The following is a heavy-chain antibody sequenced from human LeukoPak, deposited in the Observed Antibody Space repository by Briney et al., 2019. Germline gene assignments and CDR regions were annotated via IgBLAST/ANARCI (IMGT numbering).Heavy chain of an antibody. CDR2: INHSGST. CDR3: ARRYIVVVVAATTNWFDP. J-gene: IGHJ5*02. CDR1: GGSFGGYY. V-gene: IGHV4-34*01. Sequence: SETLSLTCAVYGGSFGGYYWSWIRQPPGKGLEWIGEINHSGSTNYNPSLKSRVTISVDTSKNQFSLKLSSVTAADTAVYYCARRYIVVVVAATTNWFDPWGQGTLVTVSS. D-gene: IGHD2-15*01.